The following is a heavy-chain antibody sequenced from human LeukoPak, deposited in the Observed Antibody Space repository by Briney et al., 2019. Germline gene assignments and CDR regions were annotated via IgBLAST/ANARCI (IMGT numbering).Heavy chain of an antibody. V-gene: IGHV4-4*07. CDR3: ASDKKVRGYDGMDV. D-gene: IGHD3-10*01. CDR2: IYTSGST. J-gene: IGHJ6*02. Sequence: PSETLSLTCTVSGGSISSYYWSWIRQPAGKGLEWIGRIYTSGSTNYNPSLKSRVTMSVDTSKNQFSLKLSSVTAADTAVYYCASDKKVRGYDGMDVWGQGTTVTVSS. CDR1: GGSISSYY.